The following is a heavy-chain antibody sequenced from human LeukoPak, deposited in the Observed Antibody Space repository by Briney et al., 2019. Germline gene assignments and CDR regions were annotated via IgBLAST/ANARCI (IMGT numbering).Heavy chain of an antibody. D-gene: IGHD6-19*01. CDR3: AKRRIAVAGYSGY. Sequence: ASVKVSCKASGYTFTCYYIHCVRQAPGQRLEWMGWINPNSGGTNYAQKFQGRVTMTRYTSISTAYMELSRLRSDDTAVYYCAKRRIAVAGYSGYCGQGTLVTVSS. J-gene: IGHJ4*02. CDR2: INPNSGGT. V-gene: IGHV1-2*02. CDR1: GYTFTCYY.